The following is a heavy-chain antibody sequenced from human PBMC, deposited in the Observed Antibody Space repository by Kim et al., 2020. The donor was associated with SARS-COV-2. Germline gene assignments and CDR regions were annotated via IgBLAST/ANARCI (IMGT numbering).Heavy chain of an antibody. V-gene: IGHV3-53*01. Sequence: YADSVKGRFTIARDHSKNTLYLQMNYLRAEDTAVYYCARDGAVTSKYFDYWGQGTLVTVSS. J-gene: IGHJ4*02. D-gene: IGHD3-16*01. CDR3: ARDGAVTSKYFDY.